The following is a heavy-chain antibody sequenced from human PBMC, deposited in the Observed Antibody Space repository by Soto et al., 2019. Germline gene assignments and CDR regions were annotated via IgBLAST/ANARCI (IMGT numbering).Heavy chain of an antibody. V-gene: IGHV3-21*01. Sequence: PGGSLSLSCAASGFTVITYSLSWVRQAPGKGLEWVASISSSAIYIDYADAVKGRFTISSDNANNSLYLQMNSLRAEDTATYYCVRDGLDYYDTERLYFHKWGQGTLVTVSS. CDR2: ISSSAIYI. CDR1: GFTVITYS. D-gene: IGHD3-22*01. J-gene: IGHJ4*02. CDR3: VRDGLDYYDTERLYFHK.